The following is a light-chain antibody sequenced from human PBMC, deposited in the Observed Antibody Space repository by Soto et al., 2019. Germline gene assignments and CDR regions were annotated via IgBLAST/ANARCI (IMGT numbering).Light chain of an antibody. CDR1: QDIRKD. CDR3: QQNYSNPPT. CDR2: GAS. J-gene: IGKJ1*01. V-gene: IGKV1-39*01. Sequence: IHMTQYPSSLSASVGAIVTIACRASQDIRKDLAWYPQQPGKAPQIRIYGASTLQTGVASRVSGMLAGTDFTRTISSLQPEDGETYYGQQNYSNPPTCVQCTKVDIK.